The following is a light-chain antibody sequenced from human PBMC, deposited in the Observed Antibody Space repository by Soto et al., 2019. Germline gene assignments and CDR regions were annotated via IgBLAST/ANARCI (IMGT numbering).Light chain of an antibody. Sequence: EIVLTQSPGTLSLSPVERATLSGMASQSVSNNVAWYQQRFGQAPRLLMYGASIRATSFPARFSGSGSGTEFTLTIRSLQSEDVAIYYCQQYHNWPRTFGQGTKVDIK. CDR2: GAS. J-gene: IGKJ1*01. CDR3: QQYHNWPRT. V-gene: IGKV3-15*01. CDR1: QSVSNN.